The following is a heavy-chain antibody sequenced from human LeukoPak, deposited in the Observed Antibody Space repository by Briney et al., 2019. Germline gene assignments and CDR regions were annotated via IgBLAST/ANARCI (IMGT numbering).Heavy chain of an antibody. J-gene: IGHJ4*02. D-gene: IGHD5-18*01. Sequence: GGSLRLSCAASGFTFSSHSLNWVRQAPGKGLEWVSRINSDGSSTSYADSVKGRFTISRDNSKNTLYLQMNSLRAEDTAVYYCARSVDTAMVTPDYWGQGTLVTVSS. V-gene: IGHV3-74*01. CDR2: INSDGSST. CDR1: GFTFSSHS. CDR3: ARSVDTAMVTPDY.